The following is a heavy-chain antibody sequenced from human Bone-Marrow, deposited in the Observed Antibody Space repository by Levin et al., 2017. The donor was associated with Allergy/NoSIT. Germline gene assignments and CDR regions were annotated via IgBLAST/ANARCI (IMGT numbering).Heavy chain of an antibody. J-gene: IGHJ6*03. D-gene: IGHD2-2*01. CDR1: GFTFGDYA. CDR2: IRRKPYGGTT. V-gene: IGHV3-49*05. CDR3: TRELQYQLLSPYYYYYMDV. Sequence: KAGGSLRLSCTASGFTFGDYAMSWFRQAPGKGLEWVGFIRRKPYGGTTEYAASVKGRFTISRDDSKSIAYLQMNSLKTEDTAIYYCTRELQYQLLSPYYYYYMDVWGKGTTVTVSS.